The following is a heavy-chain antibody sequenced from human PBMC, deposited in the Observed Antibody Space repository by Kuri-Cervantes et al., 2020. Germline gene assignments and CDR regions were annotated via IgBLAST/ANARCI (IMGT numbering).Heavy chain of an antibody. CDR3: ARDLNYYGSGSYYDYYYYYGMDV. V-gene: IGHV1-2*02. J-gene: IGHJ6*02. D-gene: IGHD3-10*01. CDR1: GYTFTSYG. CDR2: INPNSGGT. Sequence: ASVKVSCKASGYTFTSYGISWVRQAPGQGLEWMGWINPNSGGTNYAQKFQGRVTMTRGTSISTAYMELSRLRSDDTAVYYCARDLNYYGSGSYYDYYYYYGMDVWGQGTTVTVSS.